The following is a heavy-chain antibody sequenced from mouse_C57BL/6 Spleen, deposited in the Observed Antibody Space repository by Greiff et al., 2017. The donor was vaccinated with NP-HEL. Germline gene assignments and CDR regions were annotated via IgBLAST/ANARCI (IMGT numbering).Heavy chain of an antibody. D-gene: IGHD1-1*01. V-gene: IGHV1-22*01. CDR2: INPNNGGT. J-gene: IGHJ4*01. CDR1: GYTFTDYN. CDR3: ASAYGSNYYAMDY. Sequence: EVKLQQSGPELVKPGASVKMSCKASGYTFTDYNMHWVKQSHGKSLEWIGYINPNNGGTSYNQKFKGKATLTVNKSSSTAYMELRSLTSEDSAVYYCASAYGSNYYAMDYWGQGTSVTVSS.